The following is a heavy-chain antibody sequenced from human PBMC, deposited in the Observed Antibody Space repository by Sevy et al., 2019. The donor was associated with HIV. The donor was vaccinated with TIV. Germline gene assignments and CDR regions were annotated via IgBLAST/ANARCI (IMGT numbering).Heavy chain of an antibody. Sequence: GGSLRLSCAASGFTFSSYGMHWVRQAPGKGLEWVAFIRYDGSNKYYADSVKGRFTISRDNSKNTLYLQMNSLRAEDTAVYYCANLGIGTVDYYDSSGYYYAPIDYWGQGTLVTVSS. V-gene: IGHV3-30*02. CDR1: GFTFSSYG. D-gene: IGHD3-22*01. CDR2: IRYDGSNK. J-gene: IGHJ4*02. CDR3: ANLGIGTVDYYDSSGYYYAPIDY.